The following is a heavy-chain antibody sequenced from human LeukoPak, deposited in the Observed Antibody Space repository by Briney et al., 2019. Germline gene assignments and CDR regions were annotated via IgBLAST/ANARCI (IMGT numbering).Heavy chain of an antibody. CDR3: ARDRVATIFTYHPMFDS. J-gene: IGHJ5*01. Sequence: GGSLRLSCATSGFTFSSYAMHWVRQAPAKGLEWVAFIRYGGSNKYYADSVKGRFSISRDDSTNTLYLQMNGLRDEDTAVYYCARDRVATIFTYHPMFDSWGPGTLVTVSS. V-gene: IGHV3-30*02. CDR1: GFTFSSYA. CDR2: IRYGGSNK. D-gene: IGHD3-10*02.